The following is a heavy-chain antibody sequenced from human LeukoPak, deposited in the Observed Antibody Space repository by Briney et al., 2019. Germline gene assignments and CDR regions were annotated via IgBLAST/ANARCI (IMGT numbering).Heavy chain of an antibody. CDR3: ARVPYCSGGSCNNYYDYGMEI. Sequence: PSETLSLTCADFGGSFSTYYGSWIRQPPGKGLEWIGEIGHSGNTNYNPSLRSRVTISVDTSQSQFSLKLSSATAADTAVYYCARVPYCSGGSCNNYYDYGMEIWGQGATVTVSS. CDR1: GGSFSTYY. V-gene: IGHV4-34*01. CDR2: IGHSGNT. D-gene: IGHD2-15*01. J-gene: IGHJ6*02.